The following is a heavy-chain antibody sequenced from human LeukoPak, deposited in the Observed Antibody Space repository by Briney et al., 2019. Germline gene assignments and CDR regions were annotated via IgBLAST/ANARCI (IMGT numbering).Heavy chain of an antibody. CDR3: ARDRCSGGSCYVDY. V-gene: IGHV3-21*01. CDR2: ISSSSSYI. D-gene: IGHD2-15*01. CDR1: GFTFSSYS. J-gene: IGHJ4*02. Sequence: PGGSLRLSCVASGFTFSSYSMNWVRQAPGKGLEWVSSISSSSSYIYYADSVKGRFTISRDNAKNSLYLQMNSLRAEDTAVYYCARDRCSGGSCYVDYWGQGTLVTVSS.